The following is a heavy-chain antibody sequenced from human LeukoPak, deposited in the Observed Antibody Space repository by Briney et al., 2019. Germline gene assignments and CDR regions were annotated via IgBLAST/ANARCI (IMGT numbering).Heavy chain of an antibody. J-gene: IGHJ4*02. D-gene: IGHD4-17*01. Sequence: ASVKVSCKASGYTFTSYGISWVRQAPGQGLEWMGWISAYNGNTNYALKLQGRVTMTTDTSTSTAYMELRSLRPDDTAVYYCAGVHDYGDPDYWGQGTLVTVSS. CDR2: ISAYNGNT. V-gene: IGHV1-18*01. CDR1: GYTFTSYG. CDR3: AGVHDYGDPDY.